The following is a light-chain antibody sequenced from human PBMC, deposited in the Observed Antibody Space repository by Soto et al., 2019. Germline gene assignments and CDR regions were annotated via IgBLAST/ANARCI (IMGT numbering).Light chain of an antibody. CDR1: SSDVGGYNY. CDR2: DVS. Sequence: QSALTQPRSVSGSPGQSVTISCTGTSSDVGGYNYVSWYQQHPGKAPKLMIYDVSKRPSGVPDRFSGSKSGNTASLTISGRQAEDEADYYCCSYAGTSYVCGTGTKLTVL. CDR3: CSYAGTSYV. J-gene: IGLJ1*01. V-gene: IGLV2-11*01.